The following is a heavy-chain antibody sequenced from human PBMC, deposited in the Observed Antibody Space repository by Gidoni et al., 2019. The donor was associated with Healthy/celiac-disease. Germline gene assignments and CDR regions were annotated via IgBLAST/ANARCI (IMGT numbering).Heavy chain of an antibody. D-gene: IGHD4-17*01. CDR1: GGTFSSYA. V-gene: IGHV1-69*04. J-gene: IGHJ4*02. CDR3: ARDQFRSVTTLDDY. CDR2: IIPILGIA. Sequence: QVQLVQSGAEVKKPGSSVKVSCKASGGTFSSYAISWVRQAPGQGLEWMGRIIPILGIANYEQKFQGRVTITADKSTSTAYMELSSLRSEDTAVYYCARDQFRSVTTLDDYWGQGTLVTVSS.